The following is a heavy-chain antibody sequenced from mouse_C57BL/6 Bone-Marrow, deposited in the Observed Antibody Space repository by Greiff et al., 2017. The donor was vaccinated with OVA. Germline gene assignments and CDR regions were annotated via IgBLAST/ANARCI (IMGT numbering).Heavy chain of an antibody. V-gene: IGHV1-80*01. J-gene: IGHJ3*01. CDR1: GYAFSNYW. CDR3: ARGAY. Sequence: QVQLKESGAELVKPGASVKISCKASGYAFSNYWMNWVKQRPGQGLEWIGQIYPGDGDTNSNEKFKGKATLTADKSSSTAYMQLSSLTSEDSAVYFCARGAYWGQGTLVTVSA. CDR2: IYPGDGDT.